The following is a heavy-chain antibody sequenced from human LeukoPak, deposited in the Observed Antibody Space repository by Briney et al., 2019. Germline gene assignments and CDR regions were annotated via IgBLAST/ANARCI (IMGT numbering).Heavy chain of an antibody. CDR3: ASSHYYGSGSYYGPFDY. D-gene: IGHD3-10*01. CDR2: IYYSGST. V-gene: IGHV4-61*01. CDR1: GGSVSSGSYY. J-gene: IGHJ4*02. Sequence: SETLSLTCTVSGGSVSSGSYYWSWIRQPPGKGLEWIGYIYYSGSTNYNPSLKSRVTISVDTSKNQFSLKLSSVTAADTAVYYCASSHYYGSGSYYGPFDYWGQGTLVTVSS.